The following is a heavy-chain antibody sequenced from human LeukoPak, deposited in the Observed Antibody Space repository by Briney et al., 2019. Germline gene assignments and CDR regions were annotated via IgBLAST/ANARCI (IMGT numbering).Heavy chain of an antibody. CDR2: IYYSGST. CDR3: ARGGSYYLDY. V-gene: IGHV4-59*11. J-gene: IGHJ4*02. Sequence: PSETLSLTCTVSGGSISSHYWSWIRQPPGKGLEWIGYIYYSGSTSYDPSLKSRVTISVDTSKNQFSLKLSSLTTADTAVYYCARGGSYYLDYWGQGTLVTVSS. CDR1: GGSISSHY.